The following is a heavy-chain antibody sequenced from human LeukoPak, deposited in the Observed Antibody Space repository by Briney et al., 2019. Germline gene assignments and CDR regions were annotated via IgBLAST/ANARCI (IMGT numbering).Heavy chain of an antibody. D-gene: IGHD6-13*01. CDR2: ISASGGST. V-gene: IGHV3-23*01. CDR3: ARDNLAAAGDDNFDI. J-gene: IGHJ3*02. CDR1: GFTFSSYA. Sequence: GGSLRLSCAASGFTFSSYAMSWVRQAPGKGLGWVSPISASGGSTYYADSVKGRFTISRDNSKNTLYLQMISLRAEDTAVYYCARDNLAAAGDDNFDIWGQGTMVTVSS.